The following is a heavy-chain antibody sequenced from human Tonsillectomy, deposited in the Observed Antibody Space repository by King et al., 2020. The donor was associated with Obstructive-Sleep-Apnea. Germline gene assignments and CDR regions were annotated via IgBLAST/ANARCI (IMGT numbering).Heavy chain of an antibody. V-gene: IGHV4-59*01. J-gene: IGHJ5*02. CDR1: GASISSYY. D-gene: IGHD1-14*01. Sequence: QLQESGPGLVKPSETLSLTCTVSGASISSYYWSWIRQPPGKGLEWIGCIYDTGSTNYDPSLKSRVTISVDASKNHFSLKLTSVTAADPAVYYCARGGIPSGWFDPWGQGTLVTVSS. CDR3: ARGGIPSGWFDP. CDR2: IYDTGST.